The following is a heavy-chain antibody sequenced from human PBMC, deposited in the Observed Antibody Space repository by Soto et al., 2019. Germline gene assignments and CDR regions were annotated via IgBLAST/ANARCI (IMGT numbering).Heavy chain of an antibody. CDR1: GFTFSNYG. Sequence: GGSLRLSCAASGFTFSNYGMHWARQAPGKGLEWVAAIRGSGGSKYYADSVKGRFTISRDNSKNTLYLQMNSLRAEDTAVYYCAKDQGYYDSSGYYSIFDYWGQGTLVTVSS. CDR2: IRGSGGSK. D-gene: IGHD3-22*01. V-gene: IGHV3-23*01. J-gene: IGHJ4*02. CDR3: AKDQGYYDSSGYYSIFDY.